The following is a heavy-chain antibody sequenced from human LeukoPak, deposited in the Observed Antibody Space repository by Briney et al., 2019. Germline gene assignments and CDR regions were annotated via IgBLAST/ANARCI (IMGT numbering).Heavy chain of an antibody. CDR1: GYTFTSYG. J-gene: IGHJ6*03. D-gene: IGHD6-6*01. V-gene: IGHV1-18*01. CDR2: ISAYNGNT. Sequence: ASVTVSCKASGYTFTSYGISWVRQAPGQGLEWMGWISAYNGNTNYAQKLQGRVTMTTDTSTSTAYMELGSLRSDDTAVYYCARGGKLEQLVLFYYYYMDVWGKGATVTVSS. CDR3: ARGGKLEQLVLFYYYYMDV.